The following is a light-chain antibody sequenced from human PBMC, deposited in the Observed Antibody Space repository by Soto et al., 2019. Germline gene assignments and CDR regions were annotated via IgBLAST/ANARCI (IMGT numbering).Light chain of an antibody. Sequence: EILLTQSPASLSVSLGERATISCRASQSISSYLNWYQQKPGKAPKLLIYAASSRPTGIPSRFSGSGSGTDFTLTISSLQPEDFAIYYCQQSYSSPLTFGGGTKVEIK. CDR3: QQSYSSPLT. CDR2: AAS. CDR1: QSISSY. J-gene: IGKJ4*01. V-gene: IGKV1-39*01.